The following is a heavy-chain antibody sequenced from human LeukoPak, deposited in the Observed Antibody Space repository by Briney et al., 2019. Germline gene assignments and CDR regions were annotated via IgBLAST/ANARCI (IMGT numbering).Heavy chain of an antibody. CDR2: IYPSGST. D-gene: IGHD1-26*01. Sequence: SETLSLTCTVSGGSISSYYWTWIRQPAGKGQEWIGRIYPSGSTNYNPFLKSRVTMSVDTSKNQFSLKLSSVTAADTAVYYCARENSGSYREFDYWGQGTLVTVS. J-gene: IGHJ4*02. V-gene: IGHV4-4*07. CDR3: ARENSGSYREFDY. CDR1: GGSISSYY.